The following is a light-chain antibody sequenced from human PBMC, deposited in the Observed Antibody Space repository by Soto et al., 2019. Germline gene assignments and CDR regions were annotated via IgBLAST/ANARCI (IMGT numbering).Light chain of an antibody. J-gene: IGLJ2*01. CDR3: SSYAGTNTLL. Sequence: QSALTQPASVSGSPGQSIIISCTGTSSDVGSYNLVSWYQQHPGKAPKLMIYEGNKRPSGVSIRFSGSKSGNTASPTISGLQAEDEADYYCSSYAGTNTLLFGGGTKLTVL. CDR2: EGN. V-gene: IGLV2-23*01. CDR1: SSDVGSYNL.